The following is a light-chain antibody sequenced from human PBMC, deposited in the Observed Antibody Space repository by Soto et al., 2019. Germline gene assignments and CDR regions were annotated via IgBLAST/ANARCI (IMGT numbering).Light chain of an antibody. CDR2: NTN. J-gene: IGLJ1*01. V-gene: IGLV1-40*01. CDR3: QSYDSSLSGSYV. Sequence: QAVLTQPPSVSGAPGQRVTISCTGSSSNIGAGYDVHWYQRLPGTAPKVLIYNTNNRPSGVPDRFSGSKSGTSASLAITGLQAENEADYYCQSYDSSLSGSYVFGTGTKLTVL. CDR1: SSNIGAGYD.